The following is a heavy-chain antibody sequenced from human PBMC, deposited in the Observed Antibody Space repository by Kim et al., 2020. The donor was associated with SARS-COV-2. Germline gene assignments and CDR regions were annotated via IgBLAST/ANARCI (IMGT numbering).Heavy chain of an antibody. CDR1: GYTLTELS. V-gene: IGHV1-24*01. D-gene: IGHD6-19*01. Sequence: ASVKVSCKVSGYTLTELSMHWVRQAPGKGLEWMGGFDPEDGETIYAQKFQGRVTMTEDTSTDTAYMELSSLRSEDTAVYYCATEALADNGFDYWGQGTLVTVSS. J-gene: IGHJ4*02. CDR3: ATEALADNGFDY. CDR2: FDPEDGET.